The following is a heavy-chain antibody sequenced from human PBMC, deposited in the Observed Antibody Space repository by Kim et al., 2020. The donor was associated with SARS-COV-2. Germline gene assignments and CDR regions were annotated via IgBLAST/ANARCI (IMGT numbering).Heavy chain of an antibody. CDR3: ARVGEAGRLSHWYFDL. J-gene: IGHJ2*01. CDR2: IIPIFGTA. Sequence: SVKVSCKASGGTFSSYAISWVRQAPGQGLEWMGGIIPIFGTANYAQKFQGRVTITADESTSTAYMELSSLRSEDTAVYYCARVGEAGRLSHWYFDLWGRGTLVTVSS. D-gene: IGHD6-25*01. V-gene: IGHV1-69*13. CDR1: GGTFSSYA.